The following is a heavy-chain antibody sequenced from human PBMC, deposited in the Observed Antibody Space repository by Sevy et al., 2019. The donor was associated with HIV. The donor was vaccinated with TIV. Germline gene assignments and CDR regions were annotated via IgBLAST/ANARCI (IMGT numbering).Heavy chain of an antibody. V-gene: IGHV3-23*01. Sequence: GGSLRLSCAASGFTFGDYAMTWVRQAPGKGLEWVSSISGNTENIQQADSVKGRFTISRDNSKNTLYLQMNSLRGDDTAVYYCAKRGEIQDSGWPLGYWGQGTLVTVSS. CDR1: GFTFGDYA. J-gene: IGHJ4*02. CDR3: AKRGEIQDSGWPLGY. CDR2: ISGNTENI. D-gene: IGHD6-19*01.